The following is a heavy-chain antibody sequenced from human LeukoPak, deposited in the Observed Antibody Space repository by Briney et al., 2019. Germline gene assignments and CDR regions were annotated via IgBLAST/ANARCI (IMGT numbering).Heavy chain of an antibody. CDR3: AEGGYCSGGSCLVYYYYYYMDV. J-gene: IGHJ6*03. CDR1: GFTFSSYA. Sequence: PGGSLRLSCAASGFTFSSYAVSWVRQAPGKGLEWVSAISGSGGSTYYADSVKGRFTISRDNSKNTLYLQMNSLRAEDTAVYYCAEGGYCSGGSCLVYYYYYYMDVWGKGTTVTVSS. V-gene: IGHV3-23*01. D-gene: IGHD2-15*01. CDR2: ISGSGGST.